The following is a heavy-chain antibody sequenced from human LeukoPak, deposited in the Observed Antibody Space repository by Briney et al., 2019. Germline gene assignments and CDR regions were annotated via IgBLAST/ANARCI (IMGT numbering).Heavy chain of an antibody. Sequence: GGSLRLSCAASGFTFSSYWMHWVRQAPGKGLEWVSAISGSGGSTYYADSVKGRFTISRDNSKNTLYLQLNSLRAEDTAVYYCAKDGDDSIDYWGQGTLVTVSS. CDR1: GFTFSSYW. CDR2: ISGSGGST. CDR3: AKDGDDSIDY. D-gene: IGHD3-22*01. J-gene: IGHJ4*02. V-gene: IGHV3-23*01.